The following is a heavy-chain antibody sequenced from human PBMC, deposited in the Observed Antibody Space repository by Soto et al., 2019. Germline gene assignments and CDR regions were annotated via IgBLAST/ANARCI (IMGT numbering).Heavy chain of an antibody. V-gene: IGHV5-51*01. Sequence: GESLKISCKGSGYSFTSYWIGWVRQMPGEGLEWMGIIYPGDSDTRYSPSFQGQVTISADKSISTAYLQWSSLKASDTAMYYCARKYDSSGYYPNWFDPWGQGTLVTVSS. CDR1: GYSFTSYW. CDR3: ARKYDSSGYYPNWFDP. CDR2: IYPGDSDT. D-gene: IGHD3-22*01. J-gene: IGHJ5*02.